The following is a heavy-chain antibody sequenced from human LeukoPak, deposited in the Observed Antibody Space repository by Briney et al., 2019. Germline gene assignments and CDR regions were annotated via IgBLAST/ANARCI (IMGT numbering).Heavy chain of an antibody. J-gene: IGHJ4*02. D-gene: IGHD3-22*01. Sequence: PGGSLRLSCAASGFTFDDYAMHWVRQAPGKGLEWVSGISWNSGSIGYADSVKGRFTISRDNAKNSLYLQMNSLRAEDTALYYCAKTHFFGEDSSAFDYWGQGTLVTVSS. CDR2: ISWNSGSI. CDR1: GFTFDDYA. CDR3: AKTHFFGEDSSAFDY. V-gene: IGHV3-9*01.